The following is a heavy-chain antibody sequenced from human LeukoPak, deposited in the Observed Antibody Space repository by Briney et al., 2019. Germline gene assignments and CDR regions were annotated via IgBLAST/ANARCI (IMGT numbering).Heavy chain of an antibody. CDR3: ARVIVVVPAARRGQPYYYYYYMDV. CDR1: GGSFSGYY. V-gene: IGHV4-34*01. Sequence: SETLSLTCAVYGGSFSGYYWSWIRQPPGKGLEWIGEIYHSGSTNYNPSLKSRVTISVDKSKNQFSLKLSSVTAADTAVYYCARVIVVVPAARRGQPYYYYYYMDVWGKGTTVTVSS. J-gene: IGHJ6*03. CDR2: IYHSGST. D-gene: IGHD2-2*01.